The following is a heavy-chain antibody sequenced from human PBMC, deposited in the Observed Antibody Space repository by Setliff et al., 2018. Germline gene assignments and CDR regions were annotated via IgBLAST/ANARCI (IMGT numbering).Heavy chain of an antibody. V-gene: IGHV4-34*01. Sequence: KPSETLSLTCTVYGASFSNYYWGWVRQPPEERLEWIGEIDHSGRTKYNPSLKGRVTISVDTSKNQFSLKLTSMTAADTAVYYCARDQWVRSPPLYFSYSMDVWGQGTTVTVSS. J-gene: IGHJ6*02. CDR2: IDHSGRT. CDR3: ARDQWVRSPPLYFSYSMDV. D-gene: IGHD5-12*01. CDR1: GASFSNYY.